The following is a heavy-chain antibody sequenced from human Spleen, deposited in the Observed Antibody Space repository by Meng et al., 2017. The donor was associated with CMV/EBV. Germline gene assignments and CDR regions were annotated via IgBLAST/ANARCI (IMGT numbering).Heavy chain of an antibody. Sequence: GESLKISCAASGFSFSDSYMSWIRQAPGTGLEWVASISGHGATLNYADSVRGRFTISRDNAKNALYLQMNSLRAGDTALYYCARDSWTSGWYTAYWGQGTLVTVSS. V-gene: IGHV3-11*01. CDR1: GFSFSDSY. CDR2: ISGHGATL. CDR3: ARDSWTSGWYTAY. D-gene: IGHD6-19*01. J-gene: IGHJ4*02.